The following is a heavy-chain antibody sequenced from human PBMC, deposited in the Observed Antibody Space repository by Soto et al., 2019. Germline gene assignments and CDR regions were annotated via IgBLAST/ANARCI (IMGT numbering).Heavy chain of an antibody. CDR1: GFTFSSYS. Sequence: PGGSLRLSCAASGFTFSSYSMNWVRQAPGKGLEWVSSISSSSSYIYYADSVKGRFTISRDNAKNALYLQMNSLRAEDTAVYYCARAGPLYDYIWGSYRFSDYYYYMGVWGKGTTVTVSS. V-gene: IGHV3-21*01. J-gene: IGHJ6*03. CDR3: ARAGPLYDYIWGSYRFSDYYYYMGV. D-gene: IGHD3-16*02. CDR2: ISSSSSYI.